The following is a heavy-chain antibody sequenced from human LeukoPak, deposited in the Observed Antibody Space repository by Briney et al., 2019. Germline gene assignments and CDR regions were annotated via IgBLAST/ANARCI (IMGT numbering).Heavy chain of an antibody. CDR1: GFTFRSCS. CDR2: ISSSSYYI. D-gene: IGHD2-2*01. Sequence: GGSLRLSCAVSGFTFRSCSMNWVRQAPGKGLEWVSSISSSSYYIYYADSVKGRFTISRDNAKNSLFLQMNSLRAEDTAVYYCARDEEEGYCSSTNCYPQYFQHWGRGTLVTVSS. V-gene: IGHV3-21*01. CDR3: ARDEEEGYCSSTNCYPQYFQH. J-gene: IGHJ1*01.